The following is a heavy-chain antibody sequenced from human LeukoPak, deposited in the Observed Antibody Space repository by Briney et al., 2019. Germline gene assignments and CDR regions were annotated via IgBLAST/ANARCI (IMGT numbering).Heavy chain of an antibody. V-gene: IGHV3-30*18. D-gene: IGHD5-18*01. CDR3: AKPLGGGYSYVSRYGDY. CDR1: GFTFSTYG. Sequence: GGSLRLSCAASGFTFSTYGMHWVRQAPGKGLEWVAVISYDGSNKYYADSVKGRFTISRDNSKNTLYLQMNSLRTEDTAVYYCAKPLGGGYSYVSRYGDYWGQGTLVTVSS. J-gene: IGHJ4*02. CDR2: ISYDGSNK.